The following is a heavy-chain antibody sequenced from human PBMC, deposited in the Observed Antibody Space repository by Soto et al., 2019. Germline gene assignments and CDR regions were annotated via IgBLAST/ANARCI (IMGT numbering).Heavy chain of an antibody. J-gene: IGHJ4*02. CDR3: ARDAPSYGDSQNAIDY. V-gene: IGHV4-30-4*01. Sequence: QVQLQESGPGLVKPSQNLSLTCTVSGGSISSGDYYWSWIRQPPGKDLEWIGYIYYSGSTYYNPSLKSRVTISVDTSKNPFSLMLSSVTAADTAVYYCARDAPSYGDSQNAIDYWGQGTLVTVSS. D-gene: IGHD4-17*01. CDR1: GGSISSGDYY. CDR2: IYYSGST.